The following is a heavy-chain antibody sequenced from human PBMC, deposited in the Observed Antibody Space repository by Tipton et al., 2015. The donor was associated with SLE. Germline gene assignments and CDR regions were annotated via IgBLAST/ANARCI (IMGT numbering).Heavy chain of an antibody. CDR3: ARDCGDYGNFDY. J-gene: IGHJ4*02. CDR2: AYYSGSS. D-gene: IGHD2-21*02. Sequence: TLSLTCTVSGGSISSNSYYWGWIRQPPGKGLEWMGNAYYSGSSYYNPSLKSRVTISLDTSNNQFSLKLNSVTAADTAVYYCARDCGDYGNFDYWVQGTLVTVSS. CDR1: GGSISSNSYY. V-gene: IGHV4-39*07.